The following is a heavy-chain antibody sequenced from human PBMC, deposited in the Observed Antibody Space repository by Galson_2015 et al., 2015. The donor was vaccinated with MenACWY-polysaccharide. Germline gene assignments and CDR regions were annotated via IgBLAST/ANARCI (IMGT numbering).Heavy chain of an antibody. CDR3: ARDSHYNTLDY. V-gene: IGHV3-7*01. Sequence: SLRLSCAVSGFTFSSSWMTWVRQAPGKGLEWVANIKEDGSVKNYVDSVRGRFTISRDNALNSVYLQVDSLRAEDTAVYYCARDSHYNTLDYWGQG. CDR2: IKEDGSVK. CDR1: GFTFSSSW. D-gene: IGHD1-1*01. J-gene: IGHJ4*02.